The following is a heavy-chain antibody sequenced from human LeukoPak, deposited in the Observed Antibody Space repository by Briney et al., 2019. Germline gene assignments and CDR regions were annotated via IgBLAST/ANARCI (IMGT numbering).Heavy chain of an antibody. CDR1: GGSFSGYY. CDR2: INHSGST. Sequence: SETLSLTCAVYGGSFSGYYWSWIRQPPGKGLEWIGEINHSGSTNYNPSLKSRVTISVDTSKNQFSLKLSSVTAADTAMYYCARVLYGDYDYWGQGTLVTVSS. V-gene: IGHV4-34*01. CDR3: ARVLYGDYDY. D-gene: IGHD4-17*01. J-gene: IGHJ4*02.